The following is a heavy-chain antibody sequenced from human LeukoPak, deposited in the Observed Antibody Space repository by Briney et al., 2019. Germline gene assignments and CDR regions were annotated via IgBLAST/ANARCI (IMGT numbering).Heavy chain of an antibody. CDR3: ARQSIAARQAFDI. J-gene: IGHJ3*02. Sequence: ASVKVSCKASGYSFTGYFMHWVRQAPGQGLEWMGWINPNSGGTKYAQKFQGRVTMTRDTSISTAYMELSRLRSDDTAVYYCARQSIAARQAFDIWGQGTMVTVSS. CDR1: GYSFTGYF. D-gene: IGHD6-6*01. V-gene: IGHV1-2*02. CDR2: INPNSGGT.